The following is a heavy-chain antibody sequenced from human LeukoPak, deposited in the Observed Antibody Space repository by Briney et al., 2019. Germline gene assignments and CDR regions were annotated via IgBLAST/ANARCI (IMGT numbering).Heavy chain of an antibody. Sequence: SVKVSCKVSGHSLSDLSIHWVRQAPGQGLEWMGGIIPIFGTANYAQKFQGRVTITTDESTSTAYMELSSLRSEDTAVYYCAKDKVFYYGSGSLSSTKQMPAPFEHWGQGILVTVSS. CDR2: IIPIFGTA. V-gene: IGHV1-69*05. CDR3: AKDKVFYYGSGSLSSTKQMPAPFEH. J-gene: IGHJ4*02. D-gene: IGHD3-10*01. CDR1: GHSLSDLS.